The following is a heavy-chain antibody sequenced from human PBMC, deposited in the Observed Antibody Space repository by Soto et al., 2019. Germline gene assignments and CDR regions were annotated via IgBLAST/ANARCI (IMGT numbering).Heavy chain of an antibody. Sequence: SETLSLTCTVSGASISSGDYYWGWIRQPPGKGLEWIGFIHYSGSTNYNPSLKSRVTMSVDTSKNQFSLKLTSVNAADTAVYYCTRGGDAYKNGHWGQGTLVTVSS. CDR3: TRGGDAYKNGH. J-gene: IGHJ4*02. CDR2: IHYSGST. V-gene: IGHV4-61*08. CDR1: GASISSGDYY. D-gene: IGHD2-21*01.